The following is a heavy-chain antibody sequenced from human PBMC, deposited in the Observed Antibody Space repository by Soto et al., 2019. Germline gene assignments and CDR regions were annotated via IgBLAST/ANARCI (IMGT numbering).Heavy chain of an antibody. Sequence: GGSLRLSCAASGFTFSSYWMHWVRQAPGKGLVWVSRINSDGSSTSYADSVKGRFTISRDNAKNTLYLQMNSLRAEDTAVYYCASLSIAAAGTDYYYYYYMDVWGKGTTVTVSS. CDR2: INSDGSST. J-gene: IGHJ6*03. CDR1: GFTFSSYW. V-gene: IGHV3-74*01. D-gene: IGHD6-13*01. CDR3: ASLSIAAAGTDYYYYYYMDV.